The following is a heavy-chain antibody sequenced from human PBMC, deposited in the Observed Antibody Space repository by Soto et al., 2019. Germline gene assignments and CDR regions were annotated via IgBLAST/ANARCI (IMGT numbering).Heavy chain of an antibody. Sequence: ASVKVSCKASGYTFTSYAMHWLRQAPGQRLEWMGWINAGNGNTKYSQKFQGRVTITRDTSASTAYMELSSLRSEDTAVYYCARRLLKIDYYDSSGYSNWFDPWGQGTLVTVSS. CDR3: ARRLLKIDYYDSSGYSNWFDP. CDR1: GYTFTSYA. J-gene: IGHJ5*02. V-gene: IGHV1-3*01. CDR2: INAGNGNT. D-gene: IGHD3-22*01.